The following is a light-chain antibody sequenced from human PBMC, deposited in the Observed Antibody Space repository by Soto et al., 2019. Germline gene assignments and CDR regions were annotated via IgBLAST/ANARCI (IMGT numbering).Light chain of an antibody. V-gene: IGKV3-15*01. J-gene: IGKJ4*01. CDR2: GSS. CDR3: QQYNNWPPLT. Sequence: EVVLTQSPVTLSLSPGERATLSCRASQTVSNNYLAWYQQKPGQAPRLLIFGSSDRATGIPARFSGSGSGTEFTLTISSLQSEDFAVYYCQQYNNWPPLTFGGGTKVEIK. CDR1: QTVSNN.